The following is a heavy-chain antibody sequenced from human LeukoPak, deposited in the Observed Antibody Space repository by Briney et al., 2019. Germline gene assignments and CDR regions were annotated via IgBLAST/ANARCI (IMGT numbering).Heavy chain of an antibody. V-gene: IGHV4-61*02. CDR2: IYTSGST. Sequence: SETLSLTCTVSGGSISSGTYYWTWIRQPAGKGLEWIGRIYTSGSTNYNPSLKSRVTISVDTSTNQFSLKLSSVTAVDTAVYYCAGDYFYYYMDVWGKGTTVTVSS. CDR1: GGSISSGTYY. J-gene: IGHJ6*03. CDR3: AGDYFYYYMDV.